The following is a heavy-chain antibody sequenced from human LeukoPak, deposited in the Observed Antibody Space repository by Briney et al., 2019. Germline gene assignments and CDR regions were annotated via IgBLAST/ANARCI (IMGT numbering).Heavy chain of an antibody. D-gene: IGHD3-22*01. CDR1: GFTFSSYA. CDR2: ISYDGSNK. V-gene: IGHV3-30*04. CDR3: ARDLISGYHAFFDY. Sequence: GRSLRLSCAASGFTFSSYAMHWVRQAPGKGLEWVAVISYDGSNKYYADSVKGRFTISRDNSKNTLYLQMNSLRAEDTAVHYCARDLISGYHAFFDYWGQGALVTVSS. J-gene: IGHJ4*02.